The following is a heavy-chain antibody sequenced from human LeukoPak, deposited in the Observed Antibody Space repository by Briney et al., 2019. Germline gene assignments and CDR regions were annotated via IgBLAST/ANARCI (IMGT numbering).Heavy chain of an antibody. Sequence: GGSLRLSCATSGFTFTNYGINWVRQAPGKGLEWVAAIWYDGSKTSYTDSVKGRFTVSRDISKNTVYLQMNGLKAEDAAVYYCARDDCSTTPCYAYWGQGTLVTVSS. J-gene: IGHJ4*02. CDR3: ARDDCSTTPCYAY. CDR1: GFTFTNYG. CDR2: IWYDGSKT. D-gene: IGHD2-2*01. V-gene: IGHV3-33*01.